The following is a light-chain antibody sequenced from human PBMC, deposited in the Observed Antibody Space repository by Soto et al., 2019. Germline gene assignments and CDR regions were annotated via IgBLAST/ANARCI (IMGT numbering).Light chain of an antibody. Sequence: DIQMTQSPSSLSAALGDRVTITCRASQSIKNYLNWYQHKPGAAPKLLIFGASNLESGVPSRFSGSGSGTEFTLSISSLQPEDFATYYCQQGYSTPPIPFGQGTRLEI. CDR2: GAS. CDR3: QQGYSTPPIP. J-gene: IGKJ5*01. CDR1: QSIKNY. V-gene: IGKV1-39*01.